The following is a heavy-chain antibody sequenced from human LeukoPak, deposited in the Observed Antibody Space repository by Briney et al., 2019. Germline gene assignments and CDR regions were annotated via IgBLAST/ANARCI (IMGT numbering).Heavy chain of an antibody. Sequence: QPGGSLRLSCAASGFTSSSYWMSWVRQAPGKGLEWVSNIKQDGSEEYYVDSLKGRFTVSRDNARNSLYLQINSLRAGDTAVYYCARVGAAEYYYYYMDVWGKGTTVTVSS. CDR2: IKQDGSEE. D-gene: IGHD2-15*01. V-gene: IGHV3-7*01. CDR3: ARVGAAEYYYYYMDV. J-gene: IGHJ6*03. CDR1: GFTSSSYW.